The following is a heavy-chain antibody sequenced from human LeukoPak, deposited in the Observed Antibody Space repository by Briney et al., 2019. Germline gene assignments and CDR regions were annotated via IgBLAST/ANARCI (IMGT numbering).Heavy chain of an antibody. CDR2: VSYDGSDK. J-gene: IGHJ4*02. D-gene: IGHD5-12*01. Sequence: GRSLRLSCAASGSIFSSYGMHWVRQAPGKGLEWVALVSYDGSDKYYADSVKGRFTISRDNSKNTLYPQMNSLRAEDTAVYHCASARALYGYTGYVEPYLEYWGQGTLVTVSS. CDR3: ASARALYGYTGYVEPYLEY. CDR1: GSIFSSYG. V-gene: IGHV3-30*03.